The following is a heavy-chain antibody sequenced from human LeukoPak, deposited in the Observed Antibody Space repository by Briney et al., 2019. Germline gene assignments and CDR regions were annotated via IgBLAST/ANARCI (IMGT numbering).Heavy chain of an antibody. D-gene: IGHD3-10*01. CDR3: ARGGHRQKEF. CDR1: GFSLRNYL. V-gene: IGHV3-7*01. CDR2: INPDGSGK. J-gene: IGHJ4*02. Sequence: GGSLRLSCAASGFSLRNYLMTWVRQSPGKALEWVAIINPDGSGKYSVDSVKGRFTISRDNAKNSLYLQMSSLRAEDTAVYYCARGGHRQKEFWGQGTLVTVSS.